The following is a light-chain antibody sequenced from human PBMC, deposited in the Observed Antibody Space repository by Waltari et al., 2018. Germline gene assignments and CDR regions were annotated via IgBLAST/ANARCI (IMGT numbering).Light chain of an antibody. CDR2: EVS. CDR3: SSYAGSNNWV. CDR1: SSDVGNSHN. J-gene: IGLJ3*02. Sequence: QSALTQPPSPSGSPGQSVTIPCPGTSSDVGNSHNVPWYQQHPGKAPKLMIYEVSKRPSGVPDRFSGSKSGNTASLTVSGLQAEDEADYYCSSYAGSNNWVFGGGTKLTVL. V-gene: IGLV2-8*01.